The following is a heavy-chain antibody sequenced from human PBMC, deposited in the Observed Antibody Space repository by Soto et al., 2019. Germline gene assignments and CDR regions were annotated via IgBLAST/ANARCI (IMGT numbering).Heavy chain of an antibody. Sequence: SVKVSCKASGGTFSSYAISWVRQAPGQGLEWMGGIIPIFGTANYAQKFQGRVTITADESTSTAYMELSSLRSEDTAVYYCALPYITMVRGSSISGVGLYGTDVWGQGTTVTVSS. CDR2: IIPIFGTA. V-gene: IGHV1-69*13. D-gene: IGHD3-10*01. CDR1: GGTFSSYA. CDR3: ALPYITMVRGSSISGVGLYGTDV. J-gene: IGHJ6*02.